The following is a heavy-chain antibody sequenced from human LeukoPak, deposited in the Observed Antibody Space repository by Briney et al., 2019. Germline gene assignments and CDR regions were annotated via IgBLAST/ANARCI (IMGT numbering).Heavy chain of an antibody. Sequence: GGSLRLSCAASGFTFSSYGIHWVRQAPGKGLECVAFIRYDGSNKYYANSVKGRFTISRDNSKNTLYLQMNSLRAEDTAVYYCAKELTGGYDAFDICGQGTMVTVSS. CDR2: IRYDGSNK. CDR3: AKELTGGYDAFDI. CDR1: GFTFSSYG. J-gene: IGHJ3*02. D-gene: IGHD2-8*02. V-gene: IGHV3-30*02.